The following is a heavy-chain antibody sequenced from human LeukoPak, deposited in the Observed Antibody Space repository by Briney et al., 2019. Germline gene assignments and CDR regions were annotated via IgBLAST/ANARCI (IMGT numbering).Heavy chain of an antibody. Sequence: ASVKVSCKVSGYTLTELSMHWVRQAPGKGLEWMGGFDPEDGETIYAQKFQGRVTMTEDTSTDTAYMELSSLRSEDTAVYYCATGGVYMYHDSSASGLDYWGQGTLVTVSS. V-gene: IGHV1-24*01. D-gene: IGHD3-22*01. CDR3: ATGGVYMYHDSSASGLDY. CDR2: FDPEDGET. CDR1: GYTLTELS. J-gene: IGHJ4*02.